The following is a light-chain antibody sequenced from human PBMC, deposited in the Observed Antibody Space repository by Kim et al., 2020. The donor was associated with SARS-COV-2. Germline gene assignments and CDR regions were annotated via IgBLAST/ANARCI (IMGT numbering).Light chain of an antibody. CDR2: SDS. CDR3: QVWDSSNAHWV. Sequence: SYELTQPPSVSVAPGQTARVPCGGHNIGRRNVHWYQQKPGQAPVLVIYSDSDRPSGIPERFSGSNSENAATLTISGVEAGDEADYYCQVWDSSNAHWVFG. V-gene: IGLV3-21*04. CDR1: NIGRRN. J-gene: IGLJ3*02.